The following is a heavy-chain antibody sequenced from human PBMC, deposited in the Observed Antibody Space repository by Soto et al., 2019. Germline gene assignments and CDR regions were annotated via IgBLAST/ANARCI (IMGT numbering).Heavy chain of an antibody. CDR2: VHVSGGT. J-gene: IGHJ6*02. V-gene: IGHV4-4*07. Sequence: SETLSLTCSVSGESIGNFYWSWIRQPAGKGLEWIGHVHVSGGTNYNAPLQSRVTMSLDTSSNHVSLQLRSLTAADTAVYYCARDGYSFYFYYGMDVWGQGTTVTVSS. CDR3: ARDGYSFYFYYGMDV. D-gene: IGHD4-4*01. CDR1: GESIGNFY.